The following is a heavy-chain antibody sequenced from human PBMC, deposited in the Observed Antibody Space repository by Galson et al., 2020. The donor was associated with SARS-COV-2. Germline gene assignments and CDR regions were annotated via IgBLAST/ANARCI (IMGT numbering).Heavy chain of an antibody. D-gene: IGHD6-13*01. Sequence: ASETLSLTCTVSGGSVSSGSYFWCWIQQPPGKGLEWIGYIFYSGITNYHPSLKSRVAISIDTSKNQFSLKLSSVTAEDTAVYYCARIAAAGTWWFDPWGQGTLVTVSS. CDR2: IFYSGIT. CDR1: GGSVSSGSYF. J-gene: IGHJ5*02. V-gene: IGHV4-61*01. CDR3: ARIAAAGTWWFDP.